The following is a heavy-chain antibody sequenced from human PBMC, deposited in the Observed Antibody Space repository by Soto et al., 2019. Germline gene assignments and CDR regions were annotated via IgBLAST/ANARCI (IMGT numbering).Heavy chain of an antibody. CDR3: ARTQTYGSTDV. D-gene: IGHD4-17*01. V-gene: IGHV4-59*08. Sequence: SETLSLTCTVSGGSISSYWSWIRQPPGKGLEWIGYIYYSGSTKYNPSLRSRVIISVDTSKNQFSLRLSSVTAADTAVYYCARTQTYGSTDVWGQGTMVTVSS. CDR1: GGSISSY. CDR2: IYYSGST. J-gene: IGHJ3*01.